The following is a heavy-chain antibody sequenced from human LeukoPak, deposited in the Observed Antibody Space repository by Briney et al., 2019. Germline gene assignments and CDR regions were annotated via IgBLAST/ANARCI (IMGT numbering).Heavy chain of an antibody. CDR3: ATDLNWANY. D-gene: IGHD7-27*01. J-gene: IGHJ4*02. V-gene: IGHV3-7*01. CDR1: EFTFSDYW. Sequence: GGSLRLSCVVSEFTFSDYWMTWVRQAPGKGLECLANINPNGYETYYLDSVKGRFIISRDYAKNSLYLQMNNLSAEDTAVYYCATDLNWANYWGQGTPVTVSS. CDR2: INPNGYET.